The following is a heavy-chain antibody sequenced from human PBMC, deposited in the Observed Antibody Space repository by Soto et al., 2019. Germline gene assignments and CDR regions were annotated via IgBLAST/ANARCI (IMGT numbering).Heavy chain of an antibody. CDR1: GYTLTELS. V-gene: IGHV1-24*01. D-gene: IGHD3-22*01. Sequence: ASVKVSCKVSGYTLTELSMHWVRQAPGKGLEWRGGFEPEDGETIYAQKFQGRVTMTEDTSTDTAYMELSSLRSEDTAVYYCGISGHYYDSSWDYWGQGTLVTVSS. J-gene: IGHJ4*02. CDR2: FEPEDGET. CDR3: GISGHYYDSSWDY.